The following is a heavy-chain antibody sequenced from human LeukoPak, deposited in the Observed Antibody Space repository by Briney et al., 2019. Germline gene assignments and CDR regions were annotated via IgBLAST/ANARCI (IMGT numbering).Heavy chain of an antibody. CDR2: ISSNGGST. J-gene: IGHJ4*02. D-gene: IGHD2-2*01. Sequence: GGSERLFCSASGLTFSSYAMHWVRQAPGKGLEYASAISSNGGSTYYADSVKGRFTISRDNSKNTLYLQMSSLRAEDTAVYYCVKGAVVVPAASPFDYWGQGTLVTVSS. V-gene: IGHV3-64D*09. CDR3: VKGAVVVPAASPFDY. CDR1: GLTFSSYA.